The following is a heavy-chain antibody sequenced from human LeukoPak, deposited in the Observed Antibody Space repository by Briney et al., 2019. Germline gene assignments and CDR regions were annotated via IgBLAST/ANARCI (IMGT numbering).Heavy chain of an antibody. CDR2: VNHSGNS. D-gene: IGHD5-12*01. J-gene: IGHJ4*02. Sequence: SETLSLTCAVYGGSFSGDDWSWIRQPPGKGLEWIGEVNHSGNSNYNPSLKSRVTISLDTSKNQFSLKLSSVTAADTAVYYCARVVTTRGFHFDYWGQGTLVTVSS. V-gene: IGHV4-34*01. CDR1: GGSFSGDD. CDR3: ARVVTTRGFHFDY.